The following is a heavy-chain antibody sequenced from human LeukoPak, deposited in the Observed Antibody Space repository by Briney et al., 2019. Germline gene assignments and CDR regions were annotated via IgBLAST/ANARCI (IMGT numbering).Heavy chain of an antibody. CDR1: GFTFSSSA. J-gene: IGHJ1*01. V-gene: IGHV3-30*04. CDR2: VSYDGTNK. D-gene: IGHD1-14*01. Sequence: GRSLRLSCAASGFTFSSSALHWVRQAPGKGLEWVAVVSYDGTNKYYADSVKGRFTISRDNSKNTLYLQMNSLRAEDTAVYYCARGQSNRGGVTPRENFHHWGQGTLVTISS. CDR3: ARGQSNRGGVTPRENFHH.